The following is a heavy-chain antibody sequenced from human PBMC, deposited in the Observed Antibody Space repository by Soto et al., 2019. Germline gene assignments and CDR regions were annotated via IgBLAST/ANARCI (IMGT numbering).Heavy chain of an antibody. V-gene: IGHV3-48*02. Sequence: EVQLVESGGGLVQPGGSLRLSCAASGFTFSSYSMNWVRQAPGKGLEWVSYISSSSSTIYYADSVKGRFTISRDNAKNSQYLHMKSLRDEHTAVYCCERIGLRLSSDYWGQGTLVTVSS. D-gene: IGHD3-16*02. CDR2: ISSSSSTI. CDR3: ERIGLRLSSDY. J-gene: IGHJ4*02. CDR1: GFTFSSYS.